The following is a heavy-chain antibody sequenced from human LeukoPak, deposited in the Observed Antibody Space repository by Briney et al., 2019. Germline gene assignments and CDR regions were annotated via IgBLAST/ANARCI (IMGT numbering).Heavy chain of an antibody. CDR1: GFTFSSYA. D-gene: IGHD3-9*01. Sequence: GGSLRLSCAASGFTFSSYAMHWVRQAPGKGLEWVAFIQYDGHTKYYADSVKGRFTISRDNSENTLYLQIISLRGEDTAVYYCAKDLSGRGNFDYWGQGTLVTVSS. CDR3: AKDLSGRGNFDY. J-gene: IGHJ4*02. CDR2: IQYDGHTK. V-gene: IGHV3-30*02.